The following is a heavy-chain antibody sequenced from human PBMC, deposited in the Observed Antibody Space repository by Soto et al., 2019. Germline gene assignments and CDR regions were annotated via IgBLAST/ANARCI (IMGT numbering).Heavy chain of an antibody. V-gene: IGHV1-18*01. CDR1: GYTFTSYG. CDR3: ARDRLDIVVVPAAMPVHYYYGMDV. Sequence: ASVKVSCKASGYTFTSYGISWVRQAPGQGLEWMGWISAYNGNTNYAQKLQGRVTMTTDTSTSTAYMELRSLRSDDTAVYYCARDRLDIVVVPAAMPVHYYYGMDVWGQGTTVTVSS. CDR2: ISAYNGNT. J-gene: IGHJ6*02. D-gene: IGHD2-2*03.